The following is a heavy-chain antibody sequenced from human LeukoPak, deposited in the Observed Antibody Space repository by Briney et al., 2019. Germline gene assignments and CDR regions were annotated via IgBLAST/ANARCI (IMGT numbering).Heavy chain of an antibody. CDR1: GFAFDEHG. J-gene: IGHJ4*02. CDR3: ARASITSPFYFDY. D-gene: IGHD2-2*01. V-gene: IGHV3-20*04. Sequence: GGSLRLSCTASGFAFDEHGMSWVRQVPGKGLEWVSGINWSGGSTGYADPLRGRFTISRDNAKNSLYLQMDSLRAEGTALYYCARASITSPFYFDYWGQGTLVAVSS. CDR2: INWSGGST.